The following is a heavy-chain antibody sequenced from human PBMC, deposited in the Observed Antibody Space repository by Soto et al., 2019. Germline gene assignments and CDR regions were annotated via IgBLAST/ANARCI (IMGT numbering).Heavy chain of an antibody. D-gene: IGHD3-10*01. J-gene: IGHJ2*01. V-gene: IGHV3-48*03. CDR2: ISGSASPI. Sequence: EVQLVESGGGLVQPGGSLRLSCAASGFNFRSYEMNWVRQAPGKGLEWVSYISGSASPIYYADSVKGRFTISRDNAKNSLYLQMNSLRAEDTAVYYCTRGRPGGWYFDLWGRGTLVTIS. CDR1: GFNFRSYE. CDR3: TRGRPGGWYFDL.